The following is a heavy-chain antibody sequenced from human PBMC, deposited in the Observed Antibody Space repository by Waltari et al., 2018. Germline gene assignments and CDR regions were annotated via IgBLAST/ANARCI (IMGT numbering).Heavy chain of an antibody. CDR3: ARGQIGGYYLIDP. Sequence: EVQLVESGGGLVQPGGSLRLFWAASGSTFRRSWMHWVRQAPGKGLVWVSRIYSDGSRTNYAESVKGRFTISRDNAKNTVYLQMSSLRAEDTAVYYCARGQIGGYYLIDPWGQGTLVTVSS. V-gene: IGHV3-74*01. CDR2: IYSDGSRT. J-gene: IGHJ5*02. D-gene: IGHD3-3*01. CDR1: GSTFRRSW.